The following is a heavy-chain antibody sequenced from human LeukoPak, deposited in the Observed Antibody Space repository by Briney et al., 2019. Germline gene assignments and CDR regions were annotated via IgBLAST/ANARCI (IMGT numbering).Heavy chain of an antibody. J-gene: IGHJ4*02. CDR2: INLRGSEK. D-gene: IGHD3-3*01. V-gene: IGHV3-7*01. CDR3: ARDRITDFWSGYYTNYFDY. Sequence: GGSLRLSCAASGFTFSSYGMHWVRQAPGKGLEWVANINLRGSEKYYVDSVKGRFTISRDNANNSVYLQMNSLRSEDTAVYYCARDRITDFWSGYYTNYFDYWGQGTLVTVSS. CDR1: GFTFSSYG.